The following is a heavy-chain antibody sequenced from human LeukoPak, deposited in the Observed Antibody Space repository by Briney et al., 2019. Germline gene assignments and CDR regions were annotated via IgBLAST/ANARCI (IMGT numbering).Heavy chain of an antibody. J-gene: IGHJ5*02. V-gene: IGHV3-30*02. Sequence: GGSLTLSCAASGFTFSSSGMHWVRQAPGKGPEWVAFTRFDDSYKAYGDSVKGRFTISRDNSKNTLYLQMDSLRSDDTAVYYCAKSSAGITWFDPWGQGTLVTVSS. D-gene: IGHD1-1*01. CDR3: AKSSAGITWFDP. CDR2: TRFDDSYK. CDR1: GFTFSSSG.